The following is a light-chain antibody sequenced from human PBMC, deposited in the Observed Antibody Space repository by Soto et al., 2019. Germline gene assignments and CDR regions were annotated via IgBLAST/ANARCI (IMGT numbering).Light chain of an antibody. CDR2: DAS. V-gene: IGKV3-15*01. Sequence: TQSPSTLSASVGDRATLPCRASQSVSSNLAWHPTKPGQDPRLLISDASTRATGIPARFSGGGSGTDFNLTISRLQTEDFASYYCQQQDILTITFGQWTQLEIK. J-gene: IGKJ5*01. CDR1: QSVSSN. CDR3: QQQDILTIT.